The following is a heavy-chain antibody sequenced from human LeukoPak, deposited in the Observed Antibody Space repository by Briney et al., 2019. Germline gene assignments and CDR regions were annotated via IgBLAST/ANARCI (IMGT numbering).Heavy chain of an antibody. D-gene: IGHD1-26*01. V-gene: IGHV4-61*02. CDR2: IYTSGST. CDR1: GGSISSGSYY. J-gene: IGHJ6*03. CDR3: ARSPIVGATATYYYYYYYMDV. Sequence: SQTLSLTCTVSGGSISSGSYYWSWIRQPAGKGLEWIGRIYTSGSTNYNPSLKSRVTISVDTSKNQFSLKLSSVTAADTAVYYCARSPIVGATATYYYYYYYMDVWGKGTTVTVSS.